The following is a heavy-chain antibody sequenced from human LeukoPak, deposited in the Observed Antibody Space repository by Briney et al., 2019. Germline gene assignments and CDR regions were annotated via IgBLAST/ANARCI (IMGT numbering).Heavy chain of an antibody. D-gene: IGHD2-15*01. J-gene: IGHJ4*02. CDR3: ARDFCSAGSCYPDN. Sequence: GRSLRLSCAASGFTFSSYGMHWVRQAPGKGLEWVAVISYDGSNKHYADSVKGRFTISRDNSKNTLYLQMNSLRVEDTAVYYCARDFCSAGSCYPDNWGQGTLVTVSS. V-gene: IGHV3-30*03. CDR1: GFTFSSYG. CDR2: ISYDGSNK.